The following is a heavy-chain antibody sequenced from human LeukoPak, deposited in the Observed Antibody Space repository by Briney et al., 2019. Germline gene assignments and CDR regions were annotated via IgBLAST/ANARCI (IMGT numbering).Heavy chain of an antibody. CDR3: ARSIMITFGGVIPHYFDY. J-gene: IGHJ4*02. CDR2: IYYSGST. V-gene: IGHV4-39*01. Sequence: SETLSLTCTVSGGSISSSSYYWGWIRQPPGKGLEWIGSIYYSGSTYHNPPLKSRVTISVDTSKNQFSLKLSSVTAADTAVYYCARSIMITFGGVIPHYFDYWGQGTLVTVSS. D-gene: IGHD3-16*02. CDR1: GGSISSSSYY.